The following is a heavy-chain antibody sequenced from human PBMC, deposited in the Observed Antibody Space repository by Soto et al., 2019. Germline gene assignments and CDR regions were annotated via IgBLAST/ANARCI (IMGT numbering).Heavy chain of an antibody. CDR1: GASISGFY. V-gene: IGHV4-4*07. CDR3: VRDGTKTLRDWFDP. Sequence: PTETLSLTCTVSGASISGFYWSWIRKSAGKGLEWIGRIYATGTTDYNPSLKSRVMMSVDTSKKQFSLKLRSVTAADTAVYYCVRDGTKTLRDWFDPWGQGISVTVSS. D-gene: IGHD1-1*01. CDR2: IYATGTT. J-gene: IGHJ5*02.